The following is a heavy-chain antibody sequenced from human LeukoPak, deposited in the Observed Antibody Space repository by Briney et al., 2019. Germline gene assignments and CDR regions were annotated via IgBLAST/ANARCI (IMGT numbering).Heavy chain of an antibody. Sequence: GGSLRLSCAASGFTFSSYGMHWVRQAPGKGLEWVAVIWYGGSNKYYADSVKGRFTISRDNSKNTLYLQMNSLRAEDTAVYYCAKLYDSSGPDAFDIWGQGTMVTVSS. CDR1: GFTFSSYG. CDR2: IWYGGSNK. D-gene: IGHD3-22*01. J-gene: IGHJ3*02. CDR3: AKLYDSSGPDAFDI. V-gene: IGHV3-30*02.